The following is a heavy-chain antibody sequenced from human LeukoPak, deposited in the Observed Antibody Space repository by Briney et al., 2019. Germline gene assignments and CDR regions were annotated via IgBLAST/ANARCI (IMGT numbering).Heavy chain of an antibody. J-gene: IGHJ6*02. CDR1: GYTFTSYA. CDR2: INTNTGNP. CDR3: ARGGSVVPADRYGMDV. Sequence: GASVKVSCKASGYTFTSYAMNWVRQAPGQGLEWMGWINTNTGNPTYAQGLTGRFVFSLDASVSTAYLQISSLKAEDTAVYYCARGGSVVPADRYGMDVWGQGTTVTVSS. D-gene: IGHD2-2*01. V-gene: IGHV7-4-1*02.